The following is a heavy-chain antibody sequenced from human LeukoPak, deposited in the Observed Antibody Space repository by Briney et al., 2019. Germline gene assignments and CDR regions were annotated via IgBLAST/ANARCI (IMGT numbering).Heavy chain of an antibody. CDR2: ISGYNGNT. CDR1: GYTFTSYG. CDR3: AREKSQIAVAGTAVFDY. V-gene: IGHV1-18*01. Sequence: ASVKVSCKASGYTFTSYGISWVRQAPGQGLEWMGWISGYNGNTNYAQKFQGRVTMTTDTSPSTVFMELRSLRSDDTAVYYCAREKSQIAVAGTAVFDYWGQGTLVTVSS. D-gene: IGHD6-19*01. J-gene: IGHJ4*02.